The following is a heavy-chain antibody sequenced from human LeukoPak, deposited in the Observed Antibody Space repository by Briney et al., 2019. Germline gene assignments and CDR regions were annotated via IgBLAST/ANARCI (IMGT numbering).Heavy chain of an antibody. J-gene: IGHJ4*02. CDR1: GYTFTSHY. CDR2: TNPSVGST. Sequence: ASVKVSCKASGYTFTSHYMHWVRQAPGQGLEWMGITNPSVGSTSYAQKFQGRVTMTRDTSTSTVYMELGGLRSEDTAVYYCARDRRIVVVTAIPDYFDYWGQGTLVTVSS. D-gene: IGHD2-21*02. CDR3: ARDRRIVVVTAIPDYFDY. V-gene: IGHV1-46*01.